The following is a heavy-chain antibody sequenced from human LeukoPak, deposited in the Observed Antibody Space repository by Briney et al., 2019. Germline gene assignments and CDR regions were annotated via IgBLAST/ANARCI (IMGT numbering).Heavy chain of an antibody. CDR2: ISGSGGST. V-gene: IGHV3-23*01. CDR3: AEDQLPFYYYYYGMDV. J-gene: IGHJ6*02. CDR1: GFTFSSYA. Sequence: GGSLRLSCAASGFTFSSYAMSWVRQAPGRGLERVSAISGSGGSTYYEDPVQGRSNISRAHSENTLYVQMNRLRADDTVVYYCAEDQLPFYYYYYGMDVWGQGTTVTVSS.